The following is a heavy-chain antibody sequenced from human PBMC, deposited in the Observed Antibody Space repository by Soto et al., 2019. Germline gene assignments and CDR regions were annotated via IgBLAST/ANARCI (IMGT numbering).Heavy chain of an antibody. CDR1: GFSFSTYG. D-gene: IGHD3-10*01. J-gene: IGHJ4*02. CDR3: AKAMVWGVTAFDY. Sequence: GGSLRRSCAASGFSFSTYGMYWVRQAPGKGLEYVSSISASGDATAYADSVKGRFTVSRDNSKNTLYLQMNSLRAEDTAVYYCAKAMVWGVTAFDYWGQGTLVTVSS. CDR2: ISASGDAT. V-gene: IGHV3-23*01.